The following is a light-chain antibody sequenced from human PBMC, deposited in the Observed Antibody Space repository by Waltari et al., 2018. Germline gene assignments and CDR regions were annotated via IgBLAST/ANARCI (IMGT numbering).Light chain of an antibody. V-gene: IGKV3-20*01. CDR2: GAS. CDR1: QSVSSSY. J-gene: IGKJ2*01. Sequence: EIVLTQSPRTLSLSPGERATLSCRASQSVSSSYLAWYQQKPGQAPRLLIYGASSRATGIPDRFSGSGSGTHFTLTISRLEPEDFAVYYCQQYHSSPYTFGQGTKLEIK. CDR3: QQYHSSPYT.